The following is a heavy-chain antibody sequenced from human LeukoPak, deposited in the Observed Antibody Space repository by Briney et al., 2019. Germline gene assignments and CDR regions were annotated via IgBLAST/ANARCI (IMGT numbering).Heavy chain of an antibody. J-gene: IGHJ4*02. CDR1: GFTVTSYW. Sequence: QPGGSLRLSCAASGFTVTSYWMSWVRQAPGKGLEWVAKIKQDGSEKYYVDSVKGRFTISRDNANNSLYLQMNSLRAEDTAVYHCALSRTLDYWGQGTLVTVSS. CDR2: IKQDGSEK. D-gene: IGHD2-2*01. CDR3: ALSRTLDY. V-gene: IGHV3-7*03.